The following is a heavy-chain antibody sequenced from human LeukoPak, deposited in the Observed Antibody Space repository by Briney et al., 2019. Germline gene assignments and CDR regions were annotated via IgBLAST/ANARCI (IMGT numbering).Heavy chain of an antibody. CDR3: ARVNFGARIAAAGGYFDY. D-gene: IGHD6-13*01. V-gene: IGHV1-69*05. CDR2: IIPIFGTA. J-gene: IGHJ4*02. Sequence: SVKVSCKASGGTFSSYAISWVRQAPGQGLEWMGGIIPIFGTANYAQKFQGRVTTTTDESTSTAYMELSSLRSEDTAVYYCARVNFGARIAAAGGYFDYWGQGTLVTVSS. CDR1: GGTFSSYA.